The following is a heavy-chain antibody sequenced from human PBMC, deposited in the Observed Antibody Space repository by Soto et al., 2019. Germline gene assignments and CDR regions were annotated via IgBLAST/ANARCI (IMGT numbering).Heavy chain of an antibody. J-gene: IGHJ5*01. CDR1: GDSVSSSSVT. CDR2: TYYRSKWYN. Sequence: SQTLSLTCAISGDSVSSSSVTWNWIRQSPTRGLEWLGRTYYRSKWYNDYAESVKSRITINPDTSKNQFSLHLNSVTPEDTAVYYCVRLIGNSWLDFWGQGTLVTVSS. D-gene: IGHD1-26*01. CDR3: VRLIGNSWLDF. V-gene: IGHV6-1*01.